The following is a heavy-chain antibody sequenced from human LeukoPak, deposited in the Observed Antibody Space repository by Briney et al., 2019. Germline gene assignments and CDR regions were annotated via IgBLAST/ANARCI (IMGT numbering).Heavy chain of an antibody. J-gene: IGHJ3*02. CDR2: ISSSSSTI. CDR1: GFTFSSYI. D-gene: IGHD3-22*01. V-gene: IGHV3-48*01. Sequence: GGSLRLSCAASGFTFSSYIMNWVRQAPGKGLEWVSYISSSSSTIYYADSVKGRFTISRDNAKNSLYLQMNSLRAEDTAVYYCARDPYYYDSSGIGYAFDIWGQGTMVTVSS. CDR3: ARDPYYYDSSGIGYAFDI.